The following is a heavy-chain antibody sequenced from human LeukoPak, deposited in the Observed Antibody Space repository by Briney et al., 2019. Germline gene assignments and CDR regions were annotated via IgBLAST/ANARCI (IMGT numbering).Heavy chain of an antibody. V-gene: IGHV1-69*06. Sequence: SVKVSCKASGGTFSSYAISWVRQAPGQGLEWVGGIIPIFGTANYAQKFQGRVTITADKSTSTAYMELSSLRSEDTAVYYCVSGWGSYYYYMDVWGKGTTVTVSS. D-gene: IGHD3-16*01. J-gene: IGHJ6*03. CDR2: IIPIFGTA. CDR1: GGTFSSYA. CDR3: VSGWGSYYYYMDV.